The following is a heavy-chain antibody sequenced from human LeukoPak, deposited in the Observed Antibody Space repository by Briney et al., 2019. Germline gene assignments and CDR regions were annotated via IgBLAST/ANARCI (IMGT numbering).Heavy chain of an antibody. D-gene: IGHD2-2*01. V-gene: IGHV4-34*01. CDR1: SGSFSGYY. Sequence: SETLSLTCAVYSGSFSGYYWSWIRQPPGKGLEWIGEINHSGSTNCNPSLKSRVTISVDTSKNQFSLKLSSVTAADTAVYYCARGPIVVVPAARVAGWFDPWGQGTLVTVSS. CDR3: ARGPIVVVPAARVAGWFDP. CDR2: INHSGST. J-gene: IGHJ5*02.